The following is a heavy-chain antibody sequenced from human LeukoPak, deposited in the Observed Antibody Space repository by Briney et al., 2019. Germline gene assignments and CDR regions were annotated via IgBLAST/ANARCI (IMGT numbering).Heavy chain of an antibody. V-gene: IGHV3-7*01. J-gene: IGHJ3*02. CDR2: INQGGSEK. D-gene: IGHD6-19*01. Sequence: GGSLRLSCAASGFTVSSNYMSWVRQAPGKGLEWVANINQGGSEKYYVDSVKGRFAISRDNAWNSLYLQMSSLGAEDTAVYYCARYGNGAWLAHYSFDIWGQGTMVTVAS. CDR3: ARYGNGAWLAHYSFDI. CDR1: GFTVSSNY.